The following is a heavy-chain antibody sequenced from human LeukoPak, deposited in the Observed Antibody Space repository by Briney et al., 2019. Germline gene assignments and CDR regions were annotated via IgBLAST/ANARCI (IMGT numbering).Heavy chain of an antibody. CDR2: ISGSGGST. Sequence: HPGGSLRLSCAASGFTFSSYAMSWVRQAPGKGLEWVSAISGSGGSTYYADSVKGRFTISRDNSKNTLYLQMNSLRAEDTAVYYCAKPSGGIVYPSWFDPWGQGTLVTVSS. V-gene: IGHV3-23*01. CDR3: AKPSGGIVYPSWFDP. J-gene: IGHJ5*02. CDR1: GFTFSSYA. D-gene: IGHD1-26*01.